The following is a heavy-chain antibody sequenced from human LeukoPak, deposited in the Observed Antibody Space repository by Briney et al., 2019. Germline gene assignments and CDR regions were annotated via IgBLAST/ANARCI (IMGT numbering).Heavy chain of an antibody. J-gene: IGHJ5*02. CDR1: GYTFTGYY. CDR3: ARFHDYGVVNWFDP. D-gene: IGHD4-17*01. Sequence: ASVKVSCKASGYTFTGYYMHWVRQAPGQGLEWMGWINPNSGGTNYAQKFQGRVTMTRDTSISTAYMELSRLRSDDTAVYYCARFHDYGVVNWFDPWGQGTLVTVSS. V-gene: IGHV1-2*02. CDR2: INPNSGGT.